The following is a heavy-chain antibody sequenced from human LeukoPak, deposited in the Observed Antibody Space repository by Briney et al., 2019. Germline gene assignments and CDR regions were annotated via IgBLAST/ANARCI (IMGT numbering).Heavy chain of an antibody. Sequence: PSETLSLTCAVYGGSFSGYYWSWIRQPPGKGLEWIGEINHSGSTNYNPSLKSRVTISVDTSKNQFSLKLSSVTAADTAVYYCARGCWGLSNSFDYWGQGTLVTVSS. CDR3: ARGCWGLSNSFDY. CDR2: INHSGST. CDR1: GGSFSGYY. D-gene: IGHD4-11*01. V-gene: IGHV4-34*01. J-gene: IGHJ4*02.